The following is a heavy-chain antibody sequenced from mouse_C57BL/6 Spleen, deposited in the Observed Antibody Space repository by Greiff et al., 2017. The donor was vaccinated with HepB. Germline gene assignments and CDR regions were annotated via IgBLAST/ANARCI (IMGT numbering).Heavy chain of an antibody. D-gene: IGHD1-1*01. CDR3: ASTDYYGSEGFAY. Sequence: EVQLQQSGPELVKPGASVKISCKASGYTFTDYYMNWVKQSHGKSLEWIGDINPNNGGTSYNQKFKGKATLTVDKSSSTAYMELRSLTSEDSAVYYCASTDYYGSEGFAYWGQGTLVTVSA. CDR1: GYTFTDYY. CDR2: INPNNGGT. V-gene: IGHV1-26*01. J-gene: IGHJ3*01.